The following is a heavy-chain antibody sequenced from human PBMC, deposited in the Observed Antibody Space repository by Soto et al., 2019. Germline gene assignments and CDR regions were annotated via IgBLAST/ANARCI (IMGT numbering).Heavy chain of an antibody. D-gene: IGHD2-2*01. Sequence: HVQLVQSGAEVKKPGSSVKVSCKASGGTFSSYAISWLRQAPGQGLEWMGGIIPISGTANYAQKFQGRVTITADESTSTVSMELSSLRSEDTAVYFCARSQGSSTSLEIYYYYYYGMDVWGQGTTVNVSS. J-gene: IGHJ6*02. CDR3: ARSQGSSTSLEIYYYYYYGMDV. CDR2: IIPISGTA. CDR1: GGTFSSYA. V-gene: IGHV1-69*01.